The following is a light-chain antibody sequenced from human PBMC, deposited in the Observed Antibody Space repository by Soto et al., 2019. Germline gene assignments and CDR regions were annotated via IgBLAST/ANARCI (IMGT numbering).Light chain of an antibody. Sequence: QSALTQPPSASGSPGQSVTISCTGTSSDVGAYNYLSWYQQHPGEAPKLMIYEVSKRPSGVPDRFSGSKSGNTASLTVSGLQAEDEADYYCSSYAGSNNYVFGTGTKVTVL. CDR1: SSDVGAYNY. V-gene: IGLV2-8*01. CDR3: SSYAGSNNYV. CDR2: EVS. J-gene: IGLJ1*01.